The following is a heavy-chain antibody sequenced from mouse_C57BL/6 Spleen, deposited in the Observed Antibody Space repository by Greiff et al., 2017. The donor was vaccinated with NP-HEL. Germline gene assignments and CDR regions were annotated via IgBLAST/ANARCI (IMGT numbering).Heavy chain of an antibody. CDR3: ARDYLGYFDV. J-gene: IGHJ1*03. CDR2: IYPGDGDT. V-gene: IGHV1-82*01. CDR1: GYAFSSSW. D-gene: IGHD5-5*01. Sequence: VQLQQSGPELVKPGASVKISCKASGYAFSSSWMNWVKQRPGKGLEWIGRIYPGDGDTNYNGKFKGKATLTADKSSSTAYMQLSSLTSEDSAVYFCARDYLGYFDVWGTGTTVTVSS.